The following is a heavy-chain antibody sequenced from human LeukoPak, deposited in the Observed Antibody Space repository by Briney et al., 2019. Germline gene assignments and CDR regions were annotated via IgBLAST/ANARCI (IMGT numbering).Heavy chain of an antibody. CDR2: FDPEDGET. D-gene: IGHD3-10*01. CDR3: ARLIRVAMVRGVIQGSWFDP. J-gene: IGHJ5*02. V-gene: IGHV1-24*01. Sequence: GASVTVSFKVSGYTLTELSMHWVRQAPGKGLEWMGGFDPEDGETIYSQKFQGRVTMTEDTSTDTAYMELSTLRSEDTAVYYCARLIRVAMVRGVIQGSWFDPWGQGTLVTVSS. CDR1: GYTLTELS.